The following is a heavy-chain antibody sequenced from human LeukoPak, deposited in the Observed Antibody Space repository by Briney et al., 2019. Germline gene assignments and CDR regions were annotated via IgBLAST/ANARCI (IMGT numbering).Heavy chain of an antibody. D-gene: IGHD2-15*01. Sequence: ASVKVSCKASGYTFTGYYMHWVRQAPGQGLEWMGRINPNSGGTNYAQRFQGRVTMTRDTSISTAYMELSRLRSDDTDVYYCARGRVVRGGAFDIWGQGTMVTVSS. V-gene: IGHV1-2*05. CDR2: INPNSGGT. CDR1: GYTFTGYY. CDR3: ARGRVVRGGAFDI. J-gene: IGHJ3*02.